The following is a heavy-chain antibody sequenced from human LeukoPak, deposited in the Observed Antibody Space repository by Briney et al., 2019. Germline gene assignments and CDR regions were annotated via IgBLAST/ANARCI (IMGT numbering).Heavy chain of an antibody. J-gene: IGHJ4*02. Sequence: SETLSLTCSVSGGSISNYYWNWIRQPPGKGLEWIGYIYKSENTNYNPSLKSRVSISVDTSKNQLSLRLSSVTAADTAVYYCAREDDYYDSSGYDYWGQGTLVTVSS. D-gene: IGHD3-22*01. V-gene: IGHV4-59*01. CDR1: GGSISNYY. CDR3: AREDDYYDSSGYDY. CDR2: IYKSENT.